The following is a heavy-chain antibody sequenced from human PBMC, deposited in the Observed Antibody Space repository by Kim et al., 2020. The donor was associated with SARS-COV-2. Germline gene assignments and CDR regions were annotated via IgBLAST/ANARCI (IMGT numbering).Heavy chain of an antibody. V-gene: IGHV3-23*01. CDR2: IDGSDGTT. J-gene: IGHJ4*02. CDR1: GFTFFGHA. CDR3: LKGGWGWIWDY. D-gene: IGHD2-21*01. Sequence: GGSLRLSCTTSGFTFFGHAMSWVRQAPGKGLEWVSSIDGSDGTTYYVDSVKGRFSISRDDSRNTLYLQMSALRADDTPTYYCLKGGWGWIWDYWGQGTLVTVSS.